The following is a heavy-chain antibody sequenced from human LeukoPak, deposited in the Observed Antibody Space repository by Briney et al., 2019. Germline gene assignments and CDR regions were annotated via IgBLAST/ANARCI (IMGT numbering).Heavy chain of an antibody. Sequence: GGSLRLSCAASGFTFSSYGMHWVRQAPGKGLEWVAVISYDGSNKYYADSVKGRFAISRDNSKNTLYLQMNSLRAEDTAVYYCAKMKRSSRLGELSSPVWLDPWGQGTLVTVSS. J-gene: IGHJ5*02. CDR1: GFTFSSYG. CDR2: ISYDGSNK. D-gene: IGHD3-16*02. CDR3: AKMKRSSRLGELSSPVWLDP. V-gene: IGHV3-30*18.